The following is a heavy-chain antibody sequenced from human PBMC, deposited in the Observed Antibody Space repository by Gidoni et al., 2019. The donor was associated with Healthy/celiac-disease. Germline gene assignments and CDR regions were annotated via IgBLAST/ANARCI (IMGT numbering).Heavy chain of an antibody. CDR2: IDWDDDK. D-gene: IGHD2-15*01. Sequence: QVTLRESGPALVKPTQTLTLTCTFSGFSLSTSGMCVSWIRQPPGKALEWLALIDWDDDKYYSPSLKTRLTISKDTAKNQVVLTMTNMDPVDTATYYCARIQKGPAAPDAFDIWGQGTMVTVSS. CDR3: ARIQKGPAAPDAFDI. V-gene: IGHV2-70*01. J-gene: IGHJ3*02. CDR1: GFSLSTSGMC.